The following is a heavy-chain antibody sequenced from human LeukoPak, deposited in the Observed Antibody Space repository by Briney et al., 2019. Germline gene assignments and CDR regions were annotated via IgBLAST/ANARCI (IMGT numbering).Heavy chain of an antibody. J-gene: IGHJ4*02. V-gene: IGHV4-59*01. D-gene: IGHD4-17*01. CDR1: GGSISSYY. CDR3: ARFPPVTTTGNPDY. Sequence: PSETLSLTCTVSGGSISSYYWSWIRQPPGKGLEWIGYIYYSGSTNYNPSLKSRVTISVDTSKNQFSLKLSSVTAADTAVYYCARFPPVTTTGNPDYWGQGTLVTVSS. CDR2: IYYSGST.